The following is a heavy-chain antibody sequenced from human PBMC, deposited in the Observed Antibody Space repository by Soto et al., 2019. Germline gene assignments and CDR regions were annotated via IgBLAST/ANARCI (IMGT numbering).Heavy chain of an antibody. CDR3: ARSSYGDYPFDY. CDR1: GGTFSSYA. V-gene: IGHV1-69*13. CDR2: IIPIFGTA. Sequence: SVKVSCKASGGTFSSYAISWVRQAPGQGLGWMGGIIPIFGTANYAQKFQGRVTITADESTSTAYMELSSLRSEDTAVYYCARSSYGDYPFDYWGQGTLVTVSS. J-gene: IGHJ4*02. D-gene: IGHD4-17*01.